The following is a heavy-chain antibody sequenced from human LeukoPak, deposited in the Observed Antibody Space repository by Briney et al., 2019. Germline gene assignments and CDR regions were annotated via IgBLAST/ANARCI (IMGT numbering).Heavy chain of an antibody. CDR1: GYTFSNYY. D-gene: IGHD2-2*01. CDR3: ARSPRYCSTTTCYGSIYWFDY. Sequence: ASVKVACKASGYTFSNYYIHWVRQAPGQGLEWMGWISGYNGNTNYAQNFQGGVTMTTDTSTSTAYMELRSLSSDDTAVYFCARSPRYCSTTTCYGSIYWFDYWGPGTLVTVSS. J-gene: IGHJ4*03. V-gene: IGHV1-18*04. CDR2: ISGYNGNT.